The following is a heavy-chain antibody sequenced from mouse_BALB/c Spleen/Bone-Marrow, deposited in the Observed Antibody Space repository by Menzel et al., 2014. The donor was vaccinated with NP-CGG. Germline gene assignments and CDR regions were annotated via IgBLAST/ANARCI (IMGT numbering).Heavy chain of an antibody. CDR2: INPDSSTI. D-gene: IGHD1-2*01. CDR3: ARQGYYGYSDY. CDR1: GFDFSRYW. V-gene: IGHV4-1*02. J-gene: IGHJ2*01. Sequence: DVMLVESGDGLVQPGGSLKLSCAASGFDFSRYWMSWVRQAPGKGLEWIGEINPDSSTINYTPSLKDKFIISRDNAKNTLYLQMSKVRSEDTALYYCARQGYYGYSDYWGQGTTLTVSS.